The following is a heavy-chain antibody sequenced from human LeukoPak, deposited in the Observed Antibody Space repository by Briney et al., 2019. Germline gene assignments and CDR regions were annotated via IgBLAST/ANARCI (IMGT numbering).Heavy chain of an antibody. D-gene: IGHD6-19*01. CDR3: AGVGDSSGWHGRVDY. Sequence: SETLSLTCTVSGGSISSYYWNWIRQPPGKGLEWIGYTYYSGSTYNPSLKGRVTISVDTSKNQFSLKLSSVTAADTAVYYCAGVGDSSGWHGRVDYRGQGTLVTVSS. CDR2: TYYSGST. J-gene: IGHJ4*02. V-gene: IGHV4-59*01. CDR1: GGSISSYY.